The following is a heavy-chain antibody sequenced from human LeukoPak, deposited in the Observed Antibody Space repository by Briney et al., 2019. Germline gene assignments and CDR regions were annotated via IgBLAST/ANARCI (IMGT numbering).Heavy chain of an antibody. J-gene: IGHJ3*02. V-gene: IGHV1-69*04. D-gene: IGHD3-3*01. Sequence: SVKVSCKASGGTFSSYAISWVRQAPGQGLEWMGRIIPILGIANYAQKFQGRVTITADKSTSTAYMELSSLRAEDTAVYYCARGLSASRFLEWLLSRGAFDIWGQGTMVTVSS. CDR3: ARGLSASRFLEWLLSRGAFDI. CDR2: IIPILGIA. CDR1: GGTFSSYA.